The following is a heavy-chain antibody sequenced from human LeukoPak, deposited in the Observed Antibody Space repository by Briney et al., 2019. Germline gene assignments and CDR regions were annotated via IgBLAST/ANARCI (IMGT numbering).Heavy chain of an antibody. D-gene: IGHD3-10*01. V-gene: IGHV1-69*05. CDR1: GGTFSSYA. Sequence: GASVKVSCKASGGTFSSYAISWVRQAPGQGLEWMGRIIPIFGTANCAQKFQGRVTITTDESTSTAYMELSSLRSEDTAMYYCARVVGWFGELLGAFDIWGQGTMVTVSS. CDR2: IIPIFGTA. J-gene: IGHJ3*02. CDR3: ARVVGWFGELLGAFDI.